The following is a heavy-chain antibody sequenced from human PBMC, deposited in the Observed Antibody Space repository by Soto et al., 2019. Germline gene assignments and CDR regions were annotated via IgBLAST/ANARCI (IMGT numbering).Heavy chain of an antibody. CDR3: ARQTTIIMPRGVVLTSGGPFDP. J-gene: IGHJ5*02. CDR1: GDSITSGGYY. Sequence: PSETLSLTCNVSGDSITSGGYYWSWIRQQPGKGLEWIGYVYHSGSTYYNPSLKSRITMSLDTSKNQFSLKLSSVTVADTAVYYCARQTTIIMPRGVVLTSGGPFDPWGQGTLVTVSS. V-gene: IGHV4-31*03. CDR2: VYHSGST. D-gene: IGHD3-10*01.